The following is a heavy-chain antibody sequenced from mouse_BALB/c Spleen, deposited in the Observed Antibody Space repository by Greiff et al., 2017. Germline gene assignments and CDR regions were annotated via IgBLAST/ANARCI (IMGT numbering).Heavy chain of an antibody. J-gene: IGHJ3*01. CDR3: TRDPIYYGYDGFAY. D-gene: IGHD2-2*01. CDR1: GFTFSSYT. Sequence: DVMLVESGGGLVKPGGSLKLSCAASGFTFSSYTMSWVRQTPEKRLEWVATISSGGSYTYYPDSVKGRFTISRDNAKNTLYLQMSSLKSEDTAMYYCTRDPIYYGYDGFAYWGQGTLVTVSA. CDR2: ISSGGSYT. V-gene: IGHV5-6-4*01.